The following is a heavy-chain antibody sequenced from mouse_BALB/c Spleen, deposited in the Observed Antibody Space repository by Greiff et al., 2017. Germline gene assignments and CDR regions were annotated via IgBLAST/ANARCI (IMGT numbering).Heavy chain of an antibody. CDR1: GFTFSDFY. CDR2: SRNKANDYTT. CDR3: ARDAKEYFDV. V-gene: IGHV7-1*02. Sequence: EVKVVESGGGLVQPGGSLRLSCATSGFTFSDFYMEWVRQPPGKRLEWIAASRNKANDYTTEYSASVKGRFIVSRDTSQSILYLQMNALRAEDTAIYYCARDAKEYFDVWGAGTTVTVSS. J-gene: IGHJ1*01.